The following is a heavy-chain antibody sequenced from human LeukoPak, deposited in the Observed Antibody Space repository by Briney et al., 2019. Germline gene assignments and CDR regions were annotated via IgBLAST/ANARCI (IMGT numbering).Heavy chain of an antibody. J-gene: IGHJ4*02. CDR1: GFIFSSYS. Sequence: GGSLRLSCAAPGFIFSSYSMNWVRQAPGKGLEWVSSISTSSSYIDYADSVKGRFTISRDNAKNSLYLQMNSLRTEDTALYYCTKDIGRTTEYYFDYWGQGTLVTVSS. D-gene: IGHD1-1*01. CDR3: TKDIGRTTEYYFDY. V-gene: IGHV3-21*04. CDR2: ISTSSSYI.